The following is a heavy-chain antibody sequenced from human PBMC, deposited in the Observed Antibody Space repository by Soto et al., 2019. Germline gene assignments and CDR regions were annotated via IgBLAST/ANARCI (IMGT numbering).Heavy chain of an antibody. J-gene: IGHJ4*02. Sequence: PSETLSLTCTVSGGSISSGDYYWSWIRQPPGKGLEWIGYIYYSGSTYYNPSLKSRVTISVDTSKNQFSLKLSSVTAADTAVYYCARDSNYYDSSGYFFFDYWGQGTLVTVSS. D-gene: IGHD3-22*01. CDR2: IYYSGST. V-gene: IGHV4-30-4*01. CDR3: ARDSNYYDSSGYFFFDY. CDR1: GGSISSGDYY.